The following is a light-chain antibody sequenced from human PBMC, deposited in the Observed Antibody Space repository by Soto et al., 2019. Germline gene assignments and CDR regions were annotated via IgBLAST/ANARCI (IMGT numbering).Light chain of an antibody. CDR1: SSDVGGYNY. CDR3: SSYTGTSTPYV. Sequence: QSALTQPASVSGSPGQSISISCTGTSSDVGGYNYVSWYQQHTGKAPKLMIYDVSNRPSGVSNRFSGSKSGNTASLTISGLQAEDEADYYCSSYTGTSTPYVFGTGTKLTVL. CDR2: DVS. J-gene: IGLJ1*01. V-gene: IGLV2-14*01.